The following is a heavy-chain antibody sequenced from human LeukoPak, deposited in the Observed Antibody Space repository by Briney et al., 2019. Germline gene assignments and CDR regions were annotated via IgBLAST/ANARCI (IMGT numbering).Heavy chain of an antibody. Sequence: GRSLRLSCAASGFTFSSYGMHWVRQAPGKGLERVAVIWYDGSNKYYADSVKGRFTISRDNSKNTLYLQMNSLRAEDTAVYYCAVADGGMDVWGQGTTVTVSS. CDR1: GFTFSSYG. J-gene: IGHJ6*02. CDR3: AVADGGMDV. D-gene: IGHD6-19*01. CDR2: IWYDGSNK. V-gene: IGHV3-33*01.